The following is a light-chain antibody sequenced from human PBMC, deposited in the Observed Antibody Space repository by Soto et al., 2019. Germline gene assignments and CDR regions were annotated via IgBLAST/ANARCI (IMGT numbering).Light chain of an antibody. Sequence: EIVMTQSPATLSVSPGERATLSCRASQSVSSNLAWYQQKPGQAPRLLIYGASTRATGIPARFSGSGSGTEFTLTISSLQSEDFAVYYWQQYNNWPFFGPGTKGDIK. CDR1: QSVSSN. V-gene: IGKV3-15*01. J-gene: IGKJ3*01. CDR2: GAS. CDR3: QQYNNWPF.